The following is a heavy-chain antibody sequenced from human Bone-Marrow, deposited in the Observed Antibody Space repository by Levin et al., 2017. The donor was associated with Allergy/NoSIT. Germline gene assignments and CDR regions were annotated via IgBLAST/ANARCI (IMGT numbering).Heavy chain of an antibody. J-gene: IGHJ4*02. CDR1: GGSFSGYY. CDR2: INHSGST. CDR3: ARDIDYGGNSFSGATERGY. V-gene: IGHV4-34*01. D-gene: IGHD4-23*01. Sequence: SQTLSLTCAVYGGSFSGYYWSWIRQPPGKGLEWIGEINHSGSTNYNPSLKSRVTISVDTSKNQFSLKLSSVTAADTAVYYCARDIDYGGNSFSGATERGYWGQGTLVTVSS.